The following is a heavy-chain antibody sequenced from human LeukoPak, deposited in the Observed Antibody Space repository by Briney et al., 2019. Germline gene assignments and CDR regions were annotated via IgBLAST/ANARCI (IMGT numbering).Heavy chain of an antibody. V-gene: IGHV1-18*01. CDR1: GYTFTSYG. D-gene: IGHD6-19*01. Sequence: ASVTVSFKASGYTFTSYGISWVRQAPGQGLEWMGWISAYNGNTNYAQKLQGRVTMTTDTSTSTAYMELRSLRSDDTAVYYCARRSPTYSSGWYADAFDIWGQGTMVTVSS. CDR3: ARRSPTYSSGWYADAFDI. J-gene: IGHJ3*02. CDR2: ISAYNGNT.